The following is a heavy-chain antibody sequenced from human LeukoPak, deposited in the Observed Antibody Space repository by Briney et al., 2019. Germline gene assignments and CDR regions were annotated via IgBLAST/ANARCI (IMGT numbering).Heavy chain of an antibody. CDR1: GFTVSSNY. V-gene: IGHV3-53*01. Sequence: GGSLRLSCAASGFTVSSNYMSWVRQAPGKGLEWVSVIYSGGSTYYADSVKGRFTISRDNSKNTLYLQMNSLRAEDTAVYYCARGMGSSWYSFDYWGQGTLVTVSS. CDR3: ARGMGSSWYSFDY. J-gene: IGHJ4*02. CDR2: IYSGGST. D-gene: IGHD6-13*01.